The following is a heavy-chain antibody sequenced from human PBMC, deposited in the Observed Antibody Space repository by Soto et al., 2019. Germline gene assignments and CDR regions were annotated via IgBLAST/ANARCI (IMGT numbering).Heavy chain of an antibody. CDR2: INPSGGST. Sequence: APVKLSCKTSGYSYTSYYMHWVRKAPGQGLEWMGIINPSGGSTSYAQKFQGRVTMTRDTSTSTAYMELSSLRSEDTAVYYCARSIVVVTALDYWGQGTLVTVSS. CDR1: GYSYTSYY. J-gene: IGHJ4*02. D-gene: IGHD2-21*02. CDR3: ARSIVVVTALDY. V-gene: IGHV1-46*01.